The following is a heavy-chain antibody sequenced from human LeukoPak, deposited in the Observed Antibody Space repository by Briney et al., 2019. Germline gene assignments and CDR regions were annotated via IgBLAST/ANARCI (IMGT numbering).Heavy chain of an antibody. CDR3: ARIYDSGSYGIPR. D-gene: IGHD3-10*01. V-gene: IGHV4-30-4*08. CDR1: GGSISSGDYH. J-gene: IGHJ4*02. Sequence: SQTLSLTCTVSGGSISSGDYHWSWIRQPPGKGLEWIGYIYYSGSTYYNPSLKSRVTISVDTSKNQFSLKLSSVTAADTAVYYCARIYDSGSYGIPRWGQGTLVTVSS. CDR2: IYYSGST.